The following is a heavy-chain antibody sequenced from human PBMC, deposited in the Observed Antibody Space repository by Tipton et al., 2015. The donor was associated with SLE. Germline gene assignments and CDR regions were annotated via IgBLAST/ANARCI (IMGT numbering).Heavy chain of an antibody. CDR1: GGSISSGSYY. CDR2: IYTSGST. V-gene: IGHV4-61*02. J-gene: IGHJ4*02. CDR3: AKDYNHDNADYN. Sequence: TLSLTCTVSGGSISSGSYYWSWIRQPAGKGLEWIGRIYTSGSTNYNPSLKSRVTISVDTSKNQFSLKLSSVTAADTAVYYCAKDYNHDNADYNWGQGTLVTVSP. D-gene: IGHD4-17*01.